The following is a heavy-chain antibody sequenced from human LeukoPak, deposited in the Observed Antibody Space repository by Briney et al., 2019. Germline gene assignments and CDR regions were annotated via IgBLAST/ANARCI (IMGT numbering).Heavy chain of an antibody. Sequence: GGSLRLSCAVSGFTFRSYAMSWVRQALGKGLEWVSAFSGSGGITYYADLVKGRFTISRDNSKNTLYLQMNNLRAEDTAVYYCAKDDGAVAGRGDSWFDPWGQGTLVTASS. CDR3: AKDDGAVAGRGDSWFDP. CDR2: FSGSGGIT. D-gene: IGHD6-19*01. V-gene: IGHV3-23*01. J-gene: IGHJ5*02. CDR1: GFTFRSYA.